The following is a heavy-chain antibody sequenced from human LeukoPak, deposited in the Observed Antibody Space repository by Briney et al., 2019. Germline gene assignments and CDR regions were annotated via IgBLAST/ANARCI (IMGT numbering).Heavy chain of an antibody. D-gene: IGHD5-18*01. V-gene: IGHV3-43*01. CDR1: GFTFDDYT. Sequence: GGSLRLSCAASGFTFDDYTMHWVRQAPGKGLEWVSLISWDGGSTYYADSVKGRFTISRDNSKNSLYLQMNSLRTEDTALYYCAKDKARHTSEDCFDHWGQGTLVAVYS. CDR2: ISWDGGST. J-gene: IGHJ4*02. CDR3: AKDKARHTSEDCFDH.